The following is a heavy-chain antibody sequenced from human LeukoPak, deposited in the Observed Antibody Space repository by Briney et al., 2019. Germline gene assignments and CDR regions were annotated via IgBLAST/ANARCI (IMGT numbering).Heavy chain of an antibody. Sequence: GRSLRLSCAASGFTFSSYGMHWVRQAPGQGLEWVAVIWYDGSNKYYADSVKGRFTISRDNSKNTLYLQMNSLRAEDTAVYYCAREVVVSTSHFDYWGQGTLVTVSS. D-gene: IGHD3-22*01. V-gene: IGHV3-33*01. J-gene: IGHJ4*02. CDR3: AREVVVSTSHFDY. CDR2: IWYDGSNK. CDR1: GFTFSSYG.